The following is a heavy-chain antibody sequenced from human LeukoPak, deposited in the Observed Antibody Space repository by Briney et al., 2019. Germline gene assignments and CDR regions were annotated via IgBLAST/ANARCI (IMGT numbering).Heavy chain of an antibody. J-gene: IGHJ4*02. CDR2: ISSSSSYI. V-gene: IGHV3-21*01. CDR3: AREAPTSCHDY. D-gene: IGHD2-2*01. Sequence: GGSLRLSCAASGFTFSSYSMNWVRQAPGKGLEWVSSISSSSSYIYYAESVKGRFTISRDNAKNSLYLQMNSLRAEDTAVYYCAREAPTSCHDYWGQGTLVTVSS. CDR1: GFTFSSYS.